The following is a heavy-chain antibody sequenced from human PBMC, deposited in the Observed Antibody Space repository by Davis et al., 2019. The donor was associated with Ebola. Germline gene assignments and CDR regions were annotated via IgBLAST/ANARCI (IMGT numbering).Heavy chain of an antibody. V-gene: IGHV3-9*01. Sequence: SLKISCAASGFTFVDHSMYWVRQAPRKGLEWVSSINWNSDTIGYADSVKGRFTISRDNAKNSLYLEMTSLRGEDTALYYCVRRVSGTSDVFFDFWGQGTLVTVSS. J-gene: IGHJ4*02. CDR2: INWNSDTI. CDR3: VRRVSGTSDVFFDF. D-gene: IGHD5/OR15-5a*01. CDR1: GFTFVDHS.